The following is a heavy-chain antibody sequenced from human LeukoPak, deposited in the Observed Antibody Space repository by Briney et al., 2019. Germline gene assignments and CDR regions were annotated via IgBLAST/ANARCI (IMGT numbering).Heavy chain of an antibody. D-gene: IGHD6-19*01. CDR2: ISYDGSNK. Sequence: PGGSLGLSCAASGFTFSSYAMHWVRQAPGKGLEWVAVISYDGSNKYYADSVKGRFTISRDNSKNTLYLQMNSLRAEDTAVYYCARSIAVAGTPFDYWGQGTLVTVSS. J-gene: IGHJ4*02. CDR3: ARSIAVAGTPFDY. V-gene: IGHV3-30-3*01. CDR1: GFTFSSYA.